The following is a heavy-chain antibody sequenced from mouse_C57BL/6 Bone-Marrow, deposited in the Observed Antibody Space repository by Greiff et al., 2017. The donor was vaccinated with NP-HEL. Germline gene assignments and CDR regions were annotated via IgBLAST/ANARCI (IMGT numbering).Heavy chain of an antibody. D-gene: IGHD2-3*01. V-gene: IGHV7-1*01. J-gene: IGHJ2*01. Sequence: EVKLVESGGGLVQSGRSLRLSCATSGFTFSDFYMEWVRQAPGKGLEWIAASRNKANDYTTEYSASVKGRFIVSRDTSQSILYLQMNALRDEDTAIYYCARDASDGSFDYWGQGTTLTVSS. CDR1: GFTFSDFY. CDR2: SRNKANDYTT. CDR3: ARDASDGSFDY.